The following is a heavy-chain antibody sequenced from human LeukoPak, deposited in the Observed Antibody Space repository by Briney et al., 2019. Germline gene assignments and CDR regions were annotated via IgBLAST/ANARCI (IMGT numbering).Heavy chain of an antibody. Sequence: GGSLRRYCAASGFTFSNAWMNWVRQAPGKGLEWVGRIKSKTDGGTTDYAAPVKGRFTISRDDSKNTLYLQMNSLKTEDTAVYYCTTDPSIAVAEYFDYWGQGTLVTVSS. CDR1: GFTFSNAW. V-gene: IGHV3-15*07. CDR3: TTDPSIAVAEYFDY. CDR2: IKSKTDGGTT. D-gene: IGHD6-19*01. J-gene: IGHJ4*02.